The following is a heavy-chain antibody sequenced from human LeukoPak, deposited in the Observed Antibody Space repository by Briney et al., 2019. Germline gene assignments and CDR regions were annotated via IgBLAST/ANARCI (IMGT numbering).Heavy chain of an antibody. V-gene: IGHV3-7*01. CDR1: GFTFSSYW. Sequence: GGSLRLSCAASGFTFSSYWMSWVRQAPGKGLEWVANIKQDGSEKYYVDSVKGRFTISRDNAKNSLYLQMNSLRAEDTAVYYCAKNSEDHYGSGSYWVFDYWGQGTLVTVSS. CDR2: IKQDGSEK. CDR3: AKNSEDHYGSGSYWVFDY. D-gene: IGHD3-10*01. J-gene: IGHJ4*02.